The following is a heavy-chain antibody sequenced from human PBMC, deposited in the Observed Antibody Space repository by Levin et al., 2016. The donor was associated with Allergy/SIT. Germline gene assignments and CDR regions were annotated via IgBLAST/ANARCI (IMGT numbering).Heavy chain of an antibody. V-gene: IGHV1-69*04. D-gene: IGHD3-9*01. J-gene: IGHJ4*02. CDR3: ASGLRYFDWLPLDY. CDR2: IIPIPGVT. CDR1: GGTFSSYA. Sequence: SVKVSCKASGGTFSSYAISWVRQAPGQGLEWIGRIIPIPGVTNYAQKFQGRVTITADKSTSTGYMELSSLRSEDTAVYYCASGLRYFDWLPLDYWGQGTLVTVSS.